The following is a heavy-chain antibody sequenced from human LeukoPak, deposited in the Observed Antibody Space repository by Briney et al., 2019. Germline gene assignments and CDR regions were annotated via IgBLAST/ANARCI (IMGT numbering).Heavy chain of an antibody. J-gene: IGHJ4*02. CDR3: ARASFGEGEDY. CDR1: GFTFSDYY. Sequence: GGSLRLSCAASGFTFSDYYMSWIRQAPGKGLEWVSYISSSGSTIYYADSVKGRFTISRDNSKNTLYLQMGSLRAEDMAVYYCARASFGEGEDYWGQGTLVTVSS. D-gene: IGHD3-10*01. CDR2: ISSSGSTI. V-gene: IGHV3-11*04.